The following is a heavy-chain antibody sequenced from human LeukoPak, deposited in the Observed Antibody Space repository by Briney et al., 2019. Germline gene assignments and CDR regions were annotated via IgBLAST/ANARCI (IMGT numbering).Heavy chain of an antibody. CDR2: ISSSGSTI. J-gene: IGHJ4*02. CDR3: ARSGTGRGYFDY. Sequence: PGGSLRLSCAASGFTFSSYEMNWVRQAPGKGLEWASYISSSGSTIYYADSVKGRFTISRDNAKNSLYLQMNSLRAEDTAVYYCARSGTGRGYFDYWGQGTLVTVSS. V-gene: IGHV3-48*03. D-gene: IGHD1-1*01. CDR1: GFTFSSYE.